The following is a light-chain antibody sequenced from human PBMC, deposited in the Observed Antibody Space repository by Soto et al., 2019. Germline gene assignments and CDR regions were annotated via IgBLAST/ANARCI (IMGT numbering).Light chain of an antibody. CDR2: VAS. J-gene: IGKJ1*01. Sequence: EIVLTQSPATLSVSPGESATLFYRASQSVSNNLAWYQHKPGQAPRLLIYVASTRATGVPDRFSGSGSGTEFSLTISSLQSEDFAVYYCQQFNNRPPWTFGQGTKVDIK. CDR1: QSVSNN. V-gene: IGKV3-15*01. CDR3: QQFNNRPPWT.